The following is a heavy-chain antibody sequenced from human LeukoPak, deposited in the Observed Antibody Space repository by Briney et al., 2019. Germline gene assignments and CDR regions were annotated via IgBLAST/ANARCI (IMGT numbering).Heavy chain of an antibody. CDR2: IYHSGST. CDR1: GYSLSSGYY. J-gene: IGHJ4*02. Sequence: SETLSLTCTVSGYSLSSGYYWGWIRQPPGKGLEWIGSIYHSGSTYCNPSLKSRVTISVDTSKNQFSLKLSSVTAADTAVYYCAKTYYYDSSGQGYWGQGTLVTVSS. D-gene: IGHD3-22*01. CDR3: AKTYYYDSSGQGY. V-gene: IGHV4-38-2*02.